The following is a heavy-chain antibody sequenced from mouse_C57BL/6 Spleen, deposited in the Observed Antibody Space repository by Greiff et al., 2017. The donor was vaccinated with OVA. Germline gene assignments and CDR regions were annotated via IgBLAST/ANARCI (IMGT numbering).Heavy chain of an antibody. J-gene: IGHJ3*01. D-gene: IGHD2-4*01. CDR2: INPNNGGT. Sequence: VQLQQSGPELVKPGASVKISCKASGYTFTDYYMNWVKQRPGKSLEWIGDINPNNGGTSYNQKFKGKATLTVDKSSSTAYMELRSLTSEDSAVYYCARGSYYDYAWFAYWGQGTLVTVSA. CDR3: ARGSYYDYAWFAY. CDR1: GYTFTDYY. V-gene: IGHV1-26*01.